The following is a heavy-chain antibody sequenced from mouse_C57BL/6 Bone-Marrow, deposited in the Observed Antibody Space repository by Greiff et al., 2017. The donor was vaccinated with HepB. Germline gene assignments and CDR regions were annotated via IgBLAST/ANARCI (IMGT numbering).Heavy chain of an antibody. CDR2: IWRGGST. J-gene: IGHJ2*01. Sequence: QVQLKQSGPGLVQPSQRLSITCTVSGFSLTSYGVHWVRQSPGKGLEWLGVIWRGGSTDYNAAFMSSLSITKDNSKSQVFFTMNSLQADDTAIYYCAKKGAYDGYYFDSWGPGTPLTVSS. CDR3: AKKGAYDGYYFDS. CDR1: GFSLTSYG. V-gene: IGHV2-5*01. D-gene: IGHD2-3*01.